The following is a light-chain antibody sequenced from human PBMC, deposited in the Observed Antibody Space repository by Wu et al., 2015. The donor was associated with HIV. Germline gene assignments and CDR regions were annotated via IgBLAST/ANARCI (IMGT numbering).Light chain of an antibody. V-gene: IGKV3-11*01. CDR1: QSVGSY. Sequence: EIVLTQSPGTLSLSPGERATLSCRASQSVGSYLAWYQQRPGQSPRFLIYDASNRATGIPARFSGSGSGTDFTLTISSLESEDSAVYYCQQSRTWPLTLGPGTKVEI. CDR2: DAS. J-gene: IGKJ3*01. CDR3: QQSRTWPLT.